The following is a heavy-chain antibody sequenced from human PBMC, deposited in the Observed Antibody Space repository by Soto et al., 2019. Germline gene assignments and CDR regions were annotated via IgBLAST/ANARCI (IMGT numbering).Heavy chain of an antibody. Sequence: ASVKVSCKASGYTFTSYYMHWVRQAPGQGLEWMGIINPSGGSTSYAQKFQGRVTMTRDTSTSTVYMELSSLRSEDTAVYYCARDLISSAGIAVAGSSYYYYGMDVWGQGTTVTVSS. CDR2: INPSGGST. CDR3: ARDLISSAGIAVAGSSYYYYGMDV. D-gene: IGHD6-19*01. CDR1: GYTFTSYY. J-gene: IGHJ6*02. V-gene: IGHV1-46*01.